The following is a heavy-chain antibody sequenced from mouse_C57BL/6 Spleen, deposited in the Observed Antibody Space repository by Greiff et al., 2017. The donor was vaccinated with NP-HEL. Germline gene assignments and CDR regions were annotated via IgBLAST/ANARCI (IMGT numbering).Heavy chain of an antibody. CDR2: ISYDGSN. Sequence: EVKLQESGPGLVKPSQSLSLTCSVTGYSITSGYYWNWIRQFPGNKLEWMGYISYDGSNNYNPSLKNRISITRDTSKNQFFLKLNSVTTEDTATYYCARDGFYYGSSPFAYWGQGTLVTVSA. V-gene: IGHV3-6*01. J-gene: IGHJ3*01. D-gene: IGHD1-1*01. CDR1: GYSITSGYY. CDR3: ARDGFYYGSSPFAY.